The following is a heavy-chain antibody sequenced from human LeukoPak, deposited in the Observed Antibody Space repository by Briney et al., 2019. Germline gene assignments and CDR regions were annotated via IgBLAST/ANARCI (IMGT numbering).Heavy chain of an antibody. J-gene: IGHJ4*02. CDR2: INPNSGDT. V-gene: IGHV1-2*02. Sequence: KPGASVKVSCKASGYTFTGYYVHWVRQAPGQGFEWMGWINPNSGDTNYAQKFQGRVTMTRDTSISTAHMELSRLRSDDTAVYYCARANPLYCSSTTCLFDYWGQGTLVTVSS. CDR1: GYTFTGYY. D-gene: IGHD2-2*01. CDR3: ARANPLYCSSTTCLFDY.